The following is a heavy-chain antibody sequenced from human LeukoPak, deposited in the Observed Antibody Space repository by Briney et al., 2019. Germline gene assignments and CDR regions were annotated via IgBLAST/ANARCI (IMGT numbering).Heavy chain of an antibody. D-gene: IGHD2/OR15-2a*01. CDR2: ISYDGSNQ. Sequence: PGRSLRLSCTASGFNFEYYAIHWLRQAPGKGLEWVALISYDGSNQFYADSVKGRFTISRDNSKNTLYLEMNSLRAEDAAVYFCSRDTEFFENIQYYFDSWGQGTLLTVSS. CDR3: SRDTEFFENIQYYFDS. CDR1: GFNFEYYA. V-gene: IGHV3-30*01. J-gene: IGHJ4*02.